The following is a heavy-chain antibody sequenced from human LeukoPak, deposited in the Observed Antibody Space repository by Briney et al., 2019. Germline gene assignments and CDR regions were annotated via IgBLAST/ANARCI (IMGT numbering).Heavy chain of an antibody. Sequence: GASVKVSCKASGYTFSDYYIHWVRQAPGQGLEWMGWINPNSGGTNYAQKFQGRVTMTRDTSISTAYMELSRLRSDDTAVYYCARERSVDYDFWSGYPYNWFDPWGQGTLVTVSS. D-gene: IGHD3-3*01. J-gene: IGHJ5*02. CDR3: ARERSVDYDFWSGYPYNWFDP. CDR1: GYTFSDYY. V-gene: IGHV1-2*02. CDR2: INPNSGGT.